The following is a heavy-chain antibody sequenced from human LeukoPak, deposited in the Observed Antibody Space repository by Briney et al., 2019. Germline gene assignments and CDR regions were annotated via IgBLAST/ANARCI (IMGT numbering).Heavy chain of an antibody. Sequence: PGGSLRLSCAASGFTFSSYEMNWVRQAPGKGLEWVSYISSSGSTIYYADSVKGRFTISRDNAKNSLYLQMNSLRAEDTALYYCARNEYSSSSFMYWGQGTLVTVSS. CDR1: GFTFSSYE. J-gene: IGHJ4*02. CDR3: ARNEYSSSSFMY. CDR2: ISSSGSTI. D-gene: IGHD6-6*01. V-gene: IGHV3-48*03.